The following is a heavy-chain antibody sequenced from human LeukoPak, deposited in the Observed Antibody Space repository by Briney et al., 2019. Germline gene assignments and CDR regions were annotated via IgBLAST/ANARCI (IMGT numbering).Heavy chain of an antibody. V-gene: IGHV1-2*02. CDR3: ARDVYCSSTSCSLTDY. D-gene: IGHD2-2*01. CDR1: GYTFTGYY. CDR2: INPNSGGT. J-gene: IGHJ2*01. Sequence: ASVKVSCKASGYTFTGYYMHWVRQAPGQGLEWMGWINPNSGGTNYAQKFQGRVTMTRDTSISTAYMELSRLRSDDTAVYYCARDVYCSSTSCSLTDYWGRGTLVTVSS.